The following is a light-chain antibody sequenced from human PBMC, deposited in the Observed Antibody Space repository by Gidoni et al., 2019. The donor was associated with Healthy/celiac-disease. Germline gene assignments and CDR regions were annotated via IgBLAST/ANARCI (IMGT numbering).Light chain of an antibody. CDR3: SSYTSSINWV. Sequence: QSDLTQPASVSGSPGQSITISCTGTSSDVGGYTYVSWYQQHPGKAPKLMIYDVSKRPSGVSNRFSGSKSGNTASLTISGLQAEDEADYYCSSYTSSINWVFGGGTKLTVL. V-gene: IGLV2-14*01. CDR1: SSDVGGYTY. J-gene: IGLJ3*02. CDR2: DVS.